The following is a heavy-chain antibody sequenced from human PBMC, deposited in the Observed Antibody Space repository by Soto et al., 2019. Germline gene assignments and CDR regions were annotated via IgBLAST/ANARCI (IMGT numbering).Heavy chain of an antibody. Sequence: XESLRLNCAASGFTFSSYAMSWVGQAPGKGLEWVSAISGSGGSTYYADSVKGRFTISRDNSKNTLYLQMNSLRAEDTAVYYCAKDRYKGLIYKQLVMWFDPWGQGTLVTVS. CDR3: AKDRYKGLIYKQLVMWFDP. V-gene: IGHV3-23*01. D-gene: IGHD1-1*01. CDR1: GFTFSSYA. CDR2: ISGSGGST. J-gene: IGHJ5*02.